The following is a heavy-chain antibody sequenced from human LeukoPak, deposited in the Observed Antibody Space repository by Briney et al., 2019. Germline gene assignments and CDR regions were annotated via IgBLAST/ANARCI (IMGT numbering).Heavy chain of an antibody. CDR2: IYYSGST. CDR3: ARAYGDGYNLISPFDY. Sequence: SETLSLTCTVSGGSISSYYWSWIRQPPGKGLEWIGYIYYSGSTNYNPSLKSRVTISVDTSKNQFSLKLSSVTAADTAVYCCARAYGDGYNLISPFDYWGQGTLVTVSS. J-gene: IGHJ4*02. V-gene: IGHV4-59*01. D-gene: IGHD5-24*01. CDR1: GGSISSYY.